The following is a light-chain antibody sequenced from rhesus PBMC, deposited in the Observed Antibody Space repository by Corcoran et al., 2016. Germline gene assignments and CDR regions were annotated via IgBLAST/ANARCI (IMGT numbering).Light chain of an antibody. J-gene: IGKJ1*01. CDR2: GAS. Sequence: ETVVTQSPATLSLSPGERATLSCRASQSVGSYLAWYQQKLGQAPRLLIYGASSRATGIPDRFSGSGSGTDVTLTNGSLEPEDVGVYYCQQSSNLWTFGQGTKVEIK. CDR3: QQSSNLWT. V-gene: IGKV3-24*04. CDR1: QSVGSY.